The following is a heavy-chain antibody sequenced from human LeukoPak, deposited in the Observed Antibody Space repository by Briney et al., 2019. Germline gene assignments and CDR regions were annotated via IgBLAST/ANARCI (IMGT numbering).Heavy chain of an antibody. V-gene: IGHV3-30*18. J-gene: IGHJ4*02. CDR3: AKTSKYYYDSSGYYDY. D-gene: IGHD3-22*01. Sequence: GGSLRLSCAASGFTFSSYGMHWVRQAPGKGLEWVAVISYDGSNKYYADSVKGRFTISRDNSKNTLYLQMNSLRAEDTAVYYCAKTSKYYYDSSGYYDYWGQGTLVTVPS. CDR1: GFTFSSYG. CDR2: ISYDGSNK.